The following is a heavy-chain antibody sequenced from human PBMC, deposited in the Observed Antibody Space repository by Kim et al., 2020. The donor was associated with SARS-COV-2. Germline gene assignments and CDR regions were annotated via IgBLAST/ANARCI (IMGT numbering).Heavy chain of an antibody. D-gene: IGHD1-1*01. CDR2: ST. CDR3: AREWGGTGFDY. Sequence: STTYNPSLRSRVPVSMDTSQNRFSLRLSSGTAADTAVYYCAREWGGTGFDYWGQGTLVAVSS. J-gene: IGHJ4*02. V-gene: IGHV4-59*01.